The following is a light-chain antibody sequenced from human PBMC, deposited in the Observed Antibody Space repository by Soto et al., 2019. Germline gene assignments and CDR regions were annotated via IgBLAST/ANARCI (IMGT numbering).Light chain of an antibody. CDR3: QPYNHLWP. J-gene: IGKJ1*01. CDR2: DAS. CDR1: QTVNSN. V-gene: IGKV3-15*01. Sequence: EIVMTQSPATLSVSPGERATLSCRASQTVNSNLAWYQQTPGQAPRPLIYDASTRAAGVPARFSGSGSETEFTLTISSLQSGDFAVYYCQPYNHLWPFGQGTKVAIK.